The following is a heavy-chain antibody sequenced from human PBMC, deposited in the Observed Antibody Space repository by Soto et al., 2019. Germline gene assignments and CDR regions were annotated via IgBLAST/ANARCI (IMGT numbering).Heavy chain of an antibody. CDR1: GFVFRNAW. Sequence: EVQLVDSGGGLVKPGGSLRLSCAASGFVFRNAWINWDRQAPGKGLEWVGRIKSGGATDFAALARGRFAITRDDSRNMAYMQMNNLDTEDTAVYYCTTDSYSTIIDVRFDFWGQGALVTVSS. D-gene: IGHD3-22*01. CDR2: IKSGGAT. J-gene: IGHJ4*02. V-gene: IGHV3-15*07. CDR3: TTDSYSTIIDVRFDF.